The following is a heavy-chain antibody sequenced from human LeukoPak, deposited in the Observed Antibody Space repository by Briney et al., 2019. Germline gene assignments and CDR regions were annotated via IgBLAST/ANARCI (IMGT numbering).Heavy chain of an antibody. CDR3: AKRPSDYGDYDH. V-gene: IGHV3-30*18. CDR1: GFSFISYG. J-gene: IGHJ4*02. D-gene: IGHD4-17*01. Sequence: GGSLRLSCAASGFSFISYGMHWVRQAPGKGLEWVGVISDDGRSKDYADSVKGRFTISRDNSKDTLYLQMNSLRDEDTAVYYCAKRPSDYGDYDHWGQGTLVTVSS. CDR2: ISDDGRSK.